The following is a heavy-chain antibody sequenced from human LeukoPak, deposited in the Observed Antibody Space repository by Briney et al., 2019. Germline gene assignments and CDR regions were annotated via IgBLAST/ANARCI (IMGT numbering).Heavy chain of an antibody. D-gene: IGHD1-1*01. CDR3: ARGLPGVEFFDY. Sequence: ASVKDSCKASGYALTSYGITWLRQAPGQGLEWVGWISAYNGKTNYAQKLQGRVTMTTDTSTNTAYMELRSLRSDDTAFYYCARGLPGVEFFDYWGQGTLVTVSS. CDR2: ISAYNGKT. V-gene: IGHV1-18*01. J-gene: IGHJ4*02. CDR1: GYALTSYG.